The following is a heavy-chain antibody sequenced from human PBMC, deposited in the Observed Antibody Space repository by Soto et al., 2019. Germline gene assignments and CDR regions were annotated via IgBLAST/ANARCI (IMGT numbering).Heavy chain of an antibody. CDR3: ARGPRISRWLLLAEYFQX. Sequence: CAVYGGSFSGYYWSWIRQPPGRGLEWIGEINHSGSTNYNPSLKSRVTISVDTSKNQFSLKLSSVTAADTAVYYCARGPRISRWLLLAEYFQXXGQGNLVTVS. CDR2: INHSGST. D-gene: IGHD3-22*01. J-gene: IGHJ1*01. V-gene: IGHV4-34*01. CDR1: GGSFSGYY.